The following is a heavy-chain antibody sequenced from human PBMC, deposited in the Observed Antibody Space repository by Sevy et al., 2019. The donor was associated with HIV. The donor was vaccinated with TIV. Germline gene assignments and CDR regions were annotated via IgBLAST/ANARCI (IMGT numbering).Heavy chain of an antibody. V-gene: IGHV3-30*02. J-gene: IGHJ1*01. CDR2: IPNVDTNT. CDR3: AKIPVAAIDYFQV. CDR1: GFTFHNYG. Sequence: GGSLRLSCAASGFTFHNYGIHWVRQAPGKGLEWVAFIPNVDTNTYYADSVKGRFTISRDNSKNTVYLQMNTLRAEDTGIYYCAKIPVAAIDYFQVWGQGTLVTVSS. D-gene: IGHD6-19*01.